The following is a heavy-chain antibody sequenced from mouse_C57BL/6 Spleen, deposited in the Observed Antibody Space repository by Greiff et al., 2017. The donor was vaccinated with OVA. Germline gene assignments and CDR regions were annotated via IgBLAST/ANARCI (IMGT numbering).Heavy chain of an antibody. J-gene: IGHJ2*01. CDR1: GYTFTDYE. V-gene: IGHV1-15*01. CDR2: IDPETGGT. CDR3: TRKGNYFDY. Sequence: QVQLQQSGAELVRPGASVTLSCKASGYTFTDYEMHWVKQTPVHGLEWIGAIDPETGGTAYNQKFKGKAILTADKSSSTAYMELRSLTAEDSAVYDCTRKGNYFDYWGQGTTLTVSS.